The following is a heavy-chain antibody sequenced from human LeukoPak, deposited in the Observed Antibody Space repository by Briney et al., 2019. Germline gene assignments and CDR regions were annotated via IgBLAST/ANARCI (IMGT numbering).Heavy chain of an antibody. CDR2: INPNSGGT. Sequence: ASVKVSCKASGYTFTGYYMHWVRQAPGQGLEWMGWINPNSGGTNYAQKFQGRVTMTRDTSISTAYMELSRLRSDDTAVYYCAREYYYGSGSLYSPAFDIWGQGTMVTVSS. CDR3: AREYYYGSGSLYSPAFDI. V-gene: IGHV1-2*02. J-gene: IGHJ3*02. D-gene: IGHD3-10*01. CDR1: GYTFTGYY.